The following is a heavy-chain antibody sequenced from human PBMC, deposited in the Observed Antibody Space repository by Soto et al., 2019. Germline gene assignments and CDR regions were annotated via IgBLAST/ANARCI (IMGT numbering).Heavy chain of an antibody. J-gene: IGHJ5*02. CDR1: GFTFSSYG. V-gene: IGHV3-33*01. CDR3: ARDRGIVAMVLNWFDP. CDR2: RWYDGSNK. Sequence: GGSLRLSCAASGFTFSSYGMHWVRQAPGKGLEWVAVRWYDGSNKYYADSVKGRFAISRDNSKNTLYLQMNSLRAEDTAVYYCARDRGIVAMVLNWFDPWGQGTLVTVSS. D-gene: IGHD5-18*01.